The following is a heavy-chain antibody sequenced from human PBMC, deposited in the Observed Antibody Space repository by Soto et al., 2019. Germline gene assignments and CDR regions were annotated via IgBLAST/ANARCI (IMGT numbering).Heavy chain of an antibody. J-gene: IGHJ4*02. D-gene: IGHD5-18*01. CDR3: ARDPGYSYGYN. CDR2: INVYNGIA. CDR1: GYTFTNYG. V-gene: IGHV1-18*01. Sequence: ASVKVSCKASGYTFTNYGISWVRQAPGQGLEWMGWINVYNGIANYAQKFQGRVTITRDTSASTAYMELSSLRSEDTAVYYCARDPGYSYGYNWGQGTLVTVSS.